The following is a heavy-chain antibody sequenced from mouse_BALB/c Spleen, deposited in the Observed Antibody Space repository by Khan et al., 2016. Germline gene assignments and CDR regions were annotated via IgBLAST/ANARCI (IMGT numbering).Heavy chain of an antibody. J-gene: IGHJ2*01. CDR3: IRGDYYGSGY. CDR2: IHYSGST. Sequence: EVQLQESGPDLVKPSQSLSLTCTVTGYSISSGYSWHWIRQFPGNKLEWMAYIHYSGSTNYNPSLKSRISITRDTSKNQFFLQLISVTTEDTATYYCIRGDYYGSGYWGQGTTLTVSS. V-gene: IGHV3-1*02. CDR1: GYSISSGYS. D-gene: IGHD1-1*01.